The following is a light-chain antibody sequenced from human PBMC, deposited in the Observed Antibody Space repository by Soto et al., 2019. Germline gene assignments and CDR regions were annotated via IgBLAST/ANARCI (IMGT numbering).Light chain of an antibody. CDR1: QSISSW. J-gene: IGKJ4*01. CDR2: KAS. CDR3: QQYSSSQLT. V-gene: IGKV1-5*03. Sequence: DIQMTQSPSTLSASVGDRVTITCRASQSISSWLAWYQQKPGKAPNLLIYKASSLESGVPSRFSGSGSGTEFTLTISSLQPDDFATYYCQQYSSSQLTFGGGTKVQIK.